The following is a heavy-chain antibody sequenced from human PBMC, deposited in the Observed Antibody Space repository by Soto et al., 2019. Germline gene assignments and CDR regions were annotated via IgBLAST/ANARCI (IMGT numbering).Heavy chain of an antibody. V-gene: IGHV3-30*03. D-gene: IGHD6-19*01. J-gene: IGHJ4*02. CDR1: GFTFSSYG. CDR3: ERSGRGWWPLDD. Sequence: QVQLVESGGGVVQPGRSLRLSCAASGFTFSSYGMHWVRQAPGKGLEWVAVISYDGSNKYYADSVKGRFTISRDNSKNTLYLQVNSLRSEDTAVTDCERSGRGWWPLDDWGQGTLVGVSS. CDR2: ISYDGSNK.